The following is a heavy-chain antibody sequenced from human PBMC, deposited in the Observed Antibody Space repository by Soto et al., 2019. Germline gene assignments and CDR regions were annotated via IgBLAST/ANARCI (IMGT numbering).Heavy chain of an antibody. J-gene: IGHJ1*01. CDR3: ARHRYNVVAGTWTEYFQH. D-gene: IGHD6-19*01. Sequence: SETLSLTCTVSGGSISSSSYYWGWIRQPPGKGLEWIGSIYYSGSTYYNPSLKSRVTISVDTSKNQFSLKLSSVTAADTAVYYCARHRYNVVAGTWTEYFQHWGQGTLVTVSS. CDR2: IYYSGST. CDR1: GGSISSSSYY. V-gene: IGHV4-39*01.